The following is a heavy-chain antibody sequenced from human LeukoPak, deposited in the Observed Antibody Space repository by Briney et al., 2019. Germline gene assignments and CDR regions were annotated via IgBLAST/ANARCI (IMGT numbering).Heavy chain of an antibody. V-gene: IGHV3-30*02. D-gene: IGHD3-10*01. CDR2: VRNDGSDK. CDR1: GFIFSDYG. J-gene: IGHJ4*02. Sequence: GGSLRLSCAASGFIFSDYGMHWVRQAPGKRREWVTLVRNDGSDKYYADSVKGRFTISRDNSKNTLYLQMNSLRPEDTAVYYCAKHYYGSGSQKYYFDYWGQGTLVTVSS. CDR3: AKHYYGSGSQKYYFDY.